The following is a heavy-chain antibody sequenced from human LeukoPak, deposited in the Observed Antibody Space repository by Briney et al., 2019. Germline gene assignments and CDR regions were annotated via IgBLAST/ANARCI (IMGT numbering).Heavy chain of an antibody. CDR1: GYTFTNYY. V-gene: IGHV1-46*01. CDR2: INPSGGIT. D-gene: IGHD1-26*01. CDR3: ARVSVGATMLAYFDY. J-gene: IGHJ4*02. Sequence: GASVKVSCKASGYTFTNYYMHWVRQAPGQGLEWMGIINPSGGITNYAQKFQGRVTMTREMSTSTVYMELSSLRSEDTAVYYCARVSVGATMLAYFDYWGQGTLVTVSS.